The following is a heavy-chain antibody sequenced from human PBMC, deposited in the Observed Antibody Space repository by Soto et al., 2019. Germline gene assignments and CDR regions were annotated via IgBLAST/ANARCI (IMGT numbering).Heavy chain of an antibody. CDR1: GFGFRKSG. J-gene: IGHJ3*02. V-gene: IGHV3-33*06. CDR3: AKSHDNYNNYAAFDM. CDR2: IYYDGTNK. D-gene: IGHD4-4*01. Sequence: QGHLVESGRGVVQPGRSLRLWCATSGFGFRKSGRHWVRQAPVRGLEWVAVIYYDGTNKYYADSVMRRFTISRDNFKNTPYLQMNSLRADDTAMYYCAKSHDNYNNYAAFDMGGEGPIVTGSS.